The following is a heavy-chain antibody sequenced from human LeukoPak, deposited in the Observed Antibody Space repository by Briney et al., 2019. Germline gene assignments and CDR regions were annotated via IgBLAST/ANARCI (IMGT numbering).Heavy chain of an antibody. CDR3: XIYLAGYXCDTSXYXXPDF. CDR1: GGSMSSSRYY. D-gene: IGHD3-22*01. CDR2: MYYTGST. V-gene: IGHV4-39*01. J-gene: IGHJ4*01. Sequence: SETLSLTCTVSGGSMSSSRYYWGWIRQPPGKGLEWIGSMYYTGSTYYNPSVKSRITISADTSKNQFSLELTSVTAADTAVYYCXIYLAGYXCDTSXYXXPDFWGXXTXVXVSS.